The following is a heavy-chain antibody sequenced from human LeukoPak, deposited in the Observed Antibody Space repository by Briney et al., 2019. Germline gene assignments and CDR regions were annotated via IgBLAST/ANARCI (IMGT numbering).Heavy chain of an antibody. D-gene: IGHD3-3*01. CDR3: ARDYLKDDFWSGYYNNWFDP. J-gene: IGHJ5*02. CDR2: ISSNGGST. Sequence: GGSLRLSCAAAGFTLSIYAMHWVRQAPGKGLEYVSAISSNGGSTYYANSVKGRLTISRDNSKNTLYLQMGSLRAEDMAVYYCARDYLKDDFWSGYYNNWFDPWGQGTLVTVSS. CDR1: GFTLSIYA. V-gene: IGHV3-64*01.